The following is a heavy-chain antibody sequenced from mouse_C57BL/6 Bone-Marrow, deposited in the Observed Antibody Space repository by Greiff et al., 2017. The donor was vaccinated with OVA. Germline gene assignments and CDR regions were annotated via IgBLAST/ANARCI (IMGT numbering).Heavy chain of an antibody. V-gene: IGHV5-6*02. CDR3: ARRGIYYGNDWYFDV. Sequence: EVKLVESGGDLVKPGGSLKLSCAASGFTFSSYGMSWVRQTPDKRLEWVATISSGGSYTYYPDSVKGRFTISRDNAKNTLYLQMSSLKSEDTAMYYCARRGIYYGNDWYFDVWGTGTTVTVSS. CDR1: GFTFSSYG. J-gene: IGHJ1*03. CDR2: ISSGGSYT. D-gene: IGHD2-1*01.